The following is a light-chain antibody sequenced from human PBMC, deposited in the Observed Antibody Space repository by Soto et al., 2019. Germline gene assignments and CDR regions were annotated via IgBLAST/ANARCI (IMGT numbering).Light chain of an antibody. V-gene: IGLV2-14*01. J-gene: IGLJ1*01. CDR1: SSDVGGYNY. Sequence: QSVLTQPASVSGSPGQSITISCTGTSSDVGGYNYVSWYQQHPGKAPKLMIYEVSNRPSGVSNRFSGSKSGNTASLTISGLQAEDEADYYFSSYTSSSTPDVFGTGTKVTVL. CDR3: SSYTSSSTPDV. CDR2: EVS.